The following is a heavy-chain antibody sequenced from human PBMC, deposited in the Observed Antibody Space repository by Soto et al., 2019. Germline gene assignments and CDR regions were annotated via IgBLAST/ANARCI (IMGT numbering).Heavy chain of an antibody. Sequence: EVQLVESGGGLVQPGGSLRLSCAASGFTFSSYWMSWVRQAPGKGLEWVANIKQDGSEKYYVDSVKGRFTISRDNAKNSLYLQMNSLRAEDTAVYYCARDPRGGYYYYYGMDVWGQGTTVTVSS. D-gene: IGHD6-25*01. CDR3: ARDPRGGYYYYYGMDV. J-gene: IGHJ6*02. CDR1: GFTFSSYW. CDR2: IKQDGSEK. V-gene: IGHV3-7*01.